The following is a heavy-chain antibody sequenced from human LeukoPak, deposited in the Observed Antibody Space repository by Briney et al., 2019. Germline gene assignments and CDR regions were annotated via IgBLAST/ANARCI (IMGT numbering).Heavy chain of an antibody. Sequence: GGSLRLSCVASGLTFSSYAMSWVRQAPGKGLEWVSTISGSGGSTYYADSVKGRFTISRDNSKNTLYLEMNGLRAEDTAVYYCAKDIRMDPYWGQGTLVTVSS. V-gene: IGHV3-23*01. J-gene: IGHJ4*02. CDR1: GLTFSSYA. CDR3: AKDIRMDPY. D-gene: IGHD1-14*01. CDR2: ISGSGGST.